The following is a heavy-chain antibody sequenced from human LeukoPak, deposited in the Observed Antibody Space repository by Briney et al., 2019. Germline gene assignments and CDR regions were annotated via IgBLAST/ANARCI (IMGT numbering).Heavy chain of an antibody. CDR3: ARDDGQLDTNWFDP. V-gene: IGHV1-18*01. Sequence: RGASVKVSCKASGYTFTSYGISWVRQAPGQGLEWMGWISAYNGNTNYAQKLQGRVTMTADSSTSTAYMELRSLRSDDTAVYYCARDDGQLDTNWFDPWGQGTLVTVSS. CDR2: ISAYNGNT. J-gene: IGHJ5*02. D-gene: IGHD6-6*01. CDR1: GYTFTSYG.